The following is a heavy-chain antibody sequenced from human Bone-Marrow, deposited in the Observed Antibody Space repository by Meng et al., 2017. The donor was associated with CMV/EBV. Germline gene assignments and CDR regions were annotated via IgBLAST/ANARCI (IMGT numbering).Heavy chain of an antibody. CDR2: IYYSGST. Sequence: SETLSLTCTVSGGSISRYYWSWIRQPPGKGLEWIGYIYYSGSTNYNPSLKSRVTISVDTSKNRFSLKLSSVTAADTAVYYCARRSAVAHPFDYWGQGTLVTVSS. D-gene: IGHD6-19*01. V-gene: IGHV4-59*01. CDR3: ARRSAVAHPFDY. J-gene: IGHJ4*02. CDR1: GGSISRYY.